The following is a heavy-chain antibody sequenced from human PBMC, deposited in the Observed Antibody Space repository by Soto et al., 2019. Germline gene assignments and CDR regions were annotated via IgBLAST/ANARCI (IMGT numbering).Heavy chain of an antibody. CDR3: ARDGVVGATAFDI. CDR1: GFTFSSYW. J-gene: IGHJ3*02. CDR2: IKQDGSEK. D-gene: IGHD1-26*01. Sequence: GGSLRLSCAASGFTFSSYWMSWVRQAPGKGLEWVANIKQDGSEKYYVDSVKGRFTISRDNAKNSLYLQMNSLRADDTAVYYCARDGVVGATAFDIWGQGTMVTVSS. V-gene: IGHV3-7*03.